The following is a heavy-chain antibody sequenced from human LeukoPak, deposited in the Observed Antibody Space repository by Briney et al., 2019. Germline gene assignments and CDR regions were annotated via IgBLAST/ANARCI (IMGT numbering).Heavy chain of an antibody. CDR3: ARRAGAYSHPYDY. Sequence: GGSLRLSCAASGFTFTSYWMHWVRQAPGKGLVWVSRINSDGSSATYADSVKGRFTISRDNSKNTLYLQMNSLRAEDTAVYYCARRAGAYSHPYDYWGQGTLVTVSS. V-gene: IGHV3-74*01. J-gene: IGHJ4*02. CDR2: INSDGSSA. D-gene: IGHD4/OR15-4a*01. CDR1: GFTFTSYW.